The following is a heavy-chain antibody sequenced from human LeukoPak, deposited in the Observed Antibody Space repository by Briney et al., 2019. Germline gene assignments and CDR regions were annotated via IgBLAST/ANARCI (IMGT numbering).Heavy chain of an antibody. CDR3: ARHFWSEENWFDP. CDR1: GGSISSYY. D-gene: IGHD3-3*02. J-gene: IGHJ5*02. CDR2: IYYSGST. Sequence: PSETLSHACTVSGGSISSYYWSWIRQPPGKGLEWIGYIYYSGSTNYNPSLKSRVTISVDTSKNQFSLKLSSVTAADTAVYYCARHFWSEENWFDPWGQGTLVTVSS. V-gene: IGHV4-59*12.